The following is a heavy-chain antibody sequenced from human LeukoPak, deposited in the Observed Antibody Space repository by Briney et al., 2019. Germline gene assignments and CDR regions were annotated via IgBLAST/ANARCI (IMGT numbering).Heavy chain of an antibody. Sequence: PGGSLRLSCAASGFTFRSYAMHCVRQAPGKGLEYVSAISSNGGSTYYANSVKGRFTISRDNSKNTLYLQMGSLRAEDMAVYYCARGYDFWSGYWSHSDYWGQGTLVTVSS. CDR2: ISSNGGST. V-gene: IGHV3-64*01. D-gene: IGHD3-3*01. CDR1: GFTFRSYA. CDR3: ARGYDFWSGYWSHSDY. J-gene: IGHJ4*02.